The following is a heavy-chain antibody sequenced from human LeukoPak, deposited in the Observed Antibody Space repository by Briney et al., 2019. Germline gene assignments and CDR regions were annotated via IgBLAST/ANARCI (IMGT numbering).Heavy chain of an antibody. Sequence: PGGSPRLSCAASGFTFSSYWMHWVRQAPGKGLVWVSRINSDGSSTSYADSVKGRFTISRDNAKNTLYLQMNSLRAEDTAVYYCARARGYYYYMDVWGKGTTVTVSS. CDR2: INSDGSST. CDR1: GFTFSSYW. V-gene: IGHV3-74*01. J-gene: IGHJ6*03. CDR3: ARARGYYYYMDV.